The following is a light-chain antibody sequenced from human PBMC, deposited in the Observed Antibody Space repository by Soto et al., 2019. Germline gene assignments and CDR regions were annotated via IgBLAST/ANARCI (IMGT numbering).Light chain of an antibody. CDR2: AAS. CDR3: QQANSFPLT. V-gene: IGKV1-12*01. Sequence: IQMTQSPSSVSASVLDIVTITCLASQGITNWLAWYQQKPGKAPKLLIYAASGLPSGVPSRFSGSGSGTDFTLTISSLQPEDFATYYCQQANSFPLTFGGGTKVDI. CDR1: QGITNW. J-gene: IGKJ4*01.